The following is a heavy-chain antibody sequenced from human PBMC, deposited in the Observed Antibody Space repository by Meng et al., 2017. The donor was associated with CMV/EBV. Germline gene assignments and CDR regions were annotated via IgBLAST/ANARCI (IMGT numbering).Heavy chain of an antibody. CDR3: ARRRGRHSGGGSYYFDY. J-gene: IGHJ4*02. Sequence: GGSLRLSCAASGFTFSSYSMNWVRQAPGKGLEWVSYISSSSSTIYYADSVKGRFTISRDNAKNSLYLQMNSLRAEDTAVYYCARRRGRHSGGGSYYFDYWGQGTLVTVSS. D-gene: IGHD4-23*01. CDR2: ISSSSSTI. V-gene: IGHV3-48*04. CDR1: GFTFSSYS.